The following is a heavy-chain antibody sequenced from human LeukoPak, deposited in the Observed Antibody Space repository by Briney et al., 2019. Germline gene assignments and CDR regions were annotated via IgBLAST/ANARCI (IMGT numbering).Heavy chain of an antibody. D-gene: IGHD3-10*01. CDR3: MTRDTSGY. CDR2: IATDGGGT. J-gene: IGHJ4*02. V-gene: IGHV3-64D*09. CDR1: GLTLSTYA. Sequence: GGSLRLSCSGSGLTLSTYAMHWVRQAPGKGLEYVSAIATDGGGTYYADSVKCRFTISRDKSKNTLYLQMRSLRAEDTAVYYCMTRDTSGYWGQGTLVTVSS.